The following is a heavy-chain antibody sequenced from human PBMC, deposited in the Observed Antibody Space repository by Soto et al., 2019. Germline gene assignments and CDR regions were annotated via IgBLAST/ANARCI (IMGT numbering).Heavy chain of an antibody. Sequence: PGGSLRLSCAASGFTFSSYGMHWVRQAPGKGLEWVAVISYDGSNKYYADSVKGRFTISRDNSKNTLHLQMNSLRAEDTAVYYCAKERDIVVVVAPLDYWGQGTLVTVSS. V-gene: IGHV3-30*18. CDR2: ISYDGSNK. D-gene: IGHD2-15*01. J-gene: IGHJ4*02. CDR3: AKERDIVVVVAPLDY. CDR1: GFTFSSYG.